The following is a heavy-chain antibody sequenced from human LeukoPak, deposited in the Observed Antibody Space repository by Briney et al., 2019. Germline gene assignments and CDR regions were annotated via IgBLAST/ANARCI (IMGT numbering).Heavy chain of an antibody. CDR3: ARGESIVDVVVETVLSAYNGMDV. Sequence: ASVKVSCKASGYMSTSLGINWVRQAPGQGLEWMGWISAYNGNTKYAQKFQGRVTMTTDTSTSMAYMELRSLRSDDTAVYYCARGESIVDVVVETVLSAYNGMDVWGQGTTVTVSS. CDR1: GYMSTSLG. V-gene: IGHV1-18*01. CDR2: ISAYNGNT. J-gene: IGHJ6*02. D-gene: IGHD2-15*01.